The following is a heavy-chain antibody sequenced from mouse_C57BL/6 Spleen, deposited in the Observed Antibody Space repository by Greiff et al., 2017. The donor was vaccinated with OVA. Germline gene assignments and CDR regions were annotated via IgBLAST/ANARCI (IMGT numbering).Heavy chain of an antibody. J-gene: IGHJ2*01. D-gene: IGHD2-3*01. CDR3: ASFLDGYYCDY. CDR1: GYSITSGYY. Sequence: EVQLQQSGPGLVKPSQSLSLTCSVTGYSITSGYYWNWIRQFPGNKLEWMGYISYDGSNNYNLSLKNRISITRDTSKNQFFLKLNSVTTEDTATYYCASFLDGYYCDYWGQGTTLTVSS. V-gene: IGHV3-6*01. CDR2: ISYDGSN.